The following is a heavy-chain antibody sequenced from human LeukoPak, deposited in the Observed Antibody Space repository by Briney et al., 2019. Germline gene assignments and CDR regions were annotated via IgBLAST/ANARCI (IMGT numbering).Heavy chain of an antibody. J-gene: IGHJ4*02. CDR3: ARLVSTYFDY. V-gene: IGHV4-59*08. CDR1: GDYISSYY. Sequence: PSETLSLTCSVSGDYISSYYWSWIRQPPGKGLEWIGYIYYSGSTNYNPSLKSRVTISVNRSQNQFSLRLSSVTAADTAVYYCARLVSTYFDYWGQGTLVSVSS. CDR2: IYYSGST. D-gene: IGHD3-16*01.